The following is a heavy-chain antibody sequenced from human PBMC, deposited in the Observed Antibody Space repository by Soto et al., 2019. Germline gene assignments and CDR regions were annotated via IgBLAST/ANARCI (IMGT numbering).Heavy chain of an antibody. V-gene: IGHV3-23*01. CDR2: ISGSGGST. CDR1: GFTFSSYA. CDR3: AKDLEGLYDQLLCQDY. Sequence: PGGSLRLSCAASGFTFSSYAMSWVRQAPGKGLEWVSAISGSGGSTYYADSVKGRFTISRDNSKNTLYLQMNSLRAEDTAVYYCAKDLEGLYDQLLCQDYWGQGTLVTVSS. J-gene: IGHJ4*02. D-gene: IGHD2-2*01.